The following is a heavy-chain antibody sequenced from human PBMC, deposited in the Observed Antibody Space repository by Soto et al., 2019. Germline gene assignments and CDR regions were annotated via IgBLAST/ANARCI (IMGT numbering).Heavy chain of an antibody. J-gene: IGHJ5*02. Sequence: QVQLVQSGAEVKKPGSSVKVSCKASGGTFSSYAISWVRQALGQGLEWMGGIIPIFGTANYAQKFQGRVTITADESTSIAYMELSSLRSEDTAVYYCARTNTAMVTGWFDPWGQGTLVTVSS. V-gene: IGHV1-69*12. CDR1: GGTFSSYA. CDR2: IIPIFGTA. D-gene: IGHD5-18*01. CDR3: ARTNTAMVTGWFDP.